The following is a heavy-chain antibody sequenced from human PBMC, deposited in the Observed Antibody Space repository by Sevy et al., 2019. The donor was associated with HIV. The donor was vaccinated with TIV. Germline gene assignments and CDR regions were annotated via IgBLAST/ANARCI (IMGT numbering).Heavy chain of an antibody. CDR1: GFSFSSYG. J-gene: IGHJ4*02. D-gene: IGHD2-21*01. CDR2: IQYDGSNK. V-gene: IGHV3-30*02. Sequence: GGSLRLSCAASGFSFSSYGMHWVRQAPGKGLEGMSYIQYDGSNKDYADSVKGRFTISRDNSKNTLYLQMNGLRVEDTAVFYCVKEGGGEGGDHWGQGTLVTVSS. CDR3: VKEGGGEGGDH.